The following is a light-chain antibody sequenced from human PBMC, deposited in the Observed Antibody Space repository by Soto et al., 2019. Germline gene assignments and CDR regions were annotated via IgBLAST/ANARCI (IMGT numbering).Light chain of an antibody. CDR1: QDISNF. Sequence: DIHMTQSPSSLSASVGDRITVTCQASQDISNFLNWYQYKPGEAPKLLIFDASYLATGVPSRFSGSGYETDFTFTISSLEPEDSATYFCQQYNTWVRGTFGQGTKLEIK. J-gene: IGKJ2*01. CDR3: QQYNTWVRGT. V-gene: IGKV1-33*01. CDR2: DAS.